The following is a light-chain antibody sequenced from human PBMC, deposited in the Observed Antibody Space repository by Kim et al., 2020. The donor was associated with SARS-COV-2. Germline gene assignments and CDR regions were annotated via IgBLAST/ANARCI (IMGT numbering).Light chain of an antibody. CDR3: LQHNTYPST. J-gene: IGKJ5*01. CDR2: DAS. V-gene: IGKV1-17*01. CDR1: HENSND. Sequence: AAVGDRVTITCRASHENSNDLGWYQQNPGRAAKRLIYDASNLQSGVPSRFSGSGSETELTLTINSMQPEDFATYYCLQHNTYPSTFGQGTRVEIK.